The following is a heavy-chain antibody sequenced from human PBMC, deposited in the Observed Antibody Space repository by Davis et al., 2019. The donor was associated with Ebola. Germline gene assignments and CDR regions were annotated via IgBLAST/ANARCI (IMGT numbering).Heavy chain of an antibody. V-gene: IGHV4-59*08. CDR2: IYYSGST. CDR1: GCSISSYY. D-gene: IGHD3-3*01. CDR3: ARQAYDFWSGYHMYNWFDP. Sequence: SETLSLTCTVSGCSISSYYWSWIRQPPGKGLEWIAYIYYSGSTNYNPSLKSRVTISVDTSKNQFPLKLSSVTAADTAVYYCARQAYDFWSGYHMYNWFDPWGQGTLVTVSS. J-gene: IGHJ5*02.